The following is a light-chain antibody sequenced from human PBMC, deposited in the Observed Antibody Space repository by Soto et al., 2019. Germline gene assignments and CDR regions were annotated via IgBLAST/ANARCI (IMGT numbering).Light chain of an antibody. CDR1: QDISKD. CDR2: SAT. J-gene: IGKJ1*01. Sequence: AIQMTQSPTSLSASVGDRVIITCRASQDISKDLGWYQQKPGKAPKFLIYSATSTQSGVPSTSSGSGFGTDFTLTISSLQPEDFATYYCLQDHDYPRTFGQGTKVEF. V-gene: IGKV1-6*01. CDR3: LQDHDYPRT.